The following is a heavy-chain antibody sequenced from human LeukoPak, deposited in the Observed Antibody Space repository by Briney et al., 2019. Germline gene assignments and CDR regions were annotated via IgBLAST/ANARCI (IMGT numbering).Heavy chain of an antibody. J-gene: IGHJ4*02. CDR3: ARPGIAAAGFDY. CDR1: GYTFTSYY. V-gene: IGHV1-46*01. CDR2: INPSGGST. D-gene: IGHD6-13*01. Sequence: ALVKVSCKASGYTFTSYYMRWVRQAPGQGLEWMGIINPSGGSTSYAQKFQGRVTMTRGMSTSTVYMELSSLRSEDTAVYYCARPGIAAAGFDYWGQGTLVTVSS.